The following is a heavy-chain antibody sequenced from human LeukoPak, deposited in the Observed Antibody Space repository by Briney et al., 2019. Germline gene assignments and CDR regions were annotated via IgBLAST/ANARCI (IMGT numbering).Heavy chain of an antibody. V-gene: IGHV1-24*01. CDR3: ATRSFEGYNAPAHDY. CDR2: FDPEDGET. CDR1: GYTLTELS. Sequence: ASVKVSCKVSGYTLTELSMHWVRQAPGKGLEWMGGFDPEDGETIYAQKFQGRVTMTEDTSTDTAYMELSSLRSEDTAVYYCATRSFEGYNAPAHDYWGQGTLVTVSS. D-gene: IGHD5-24*01. J-gene: IGHJ4*02.